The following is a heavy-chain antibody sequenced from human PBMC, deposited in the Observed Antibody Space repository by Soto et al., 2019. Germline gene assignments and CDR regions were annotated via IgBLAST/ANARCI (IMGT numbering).Heavy chain of an antibody. Sequence: EVRLVESGGGLVKPGGSLRLSCAASGFTFNTYLMNWVRQAPGKGLEWVSSITSGSDSIYYADSVKGRFTISRDNAKNSLYLQMDSLRAEDTAVYYCARRMTTVTTRWGAFDIWGQVTMVSVSS. CDR1: GFTFNTYL. CDR2: ITSGSDSI. J-gene: IGHJ3*02. D-gene: IGHD4-17*01. V-gene: IGHV3-21*01. CDR3: ARRMTTVTTRWGAFDI.